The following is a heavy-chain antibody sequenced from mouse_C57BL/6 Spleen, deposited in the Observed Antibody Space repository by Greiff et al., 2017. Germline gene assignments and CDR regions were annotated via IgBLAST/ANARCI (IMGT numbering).Heavy chain of an antibody. J-gene: IGHJ2*01. CDR1: GFTFSDYG. V-gene: IGHV5-17*01. D-gene: IGHD2-3*01. Sequence: EVKLMESGGGLVKPGGSLKLSCAASGFTFSDYGMHWVRQAPEKGLEWVAYISSGSSTNYYADTVKGRFTISRDNAKNTLFLQMTSLRSEDTAMYYCARTRGLLFDYWGQGTTLTGSS. CDR2: ISSGSSTN. CDR3: ARTRGLLFDY.